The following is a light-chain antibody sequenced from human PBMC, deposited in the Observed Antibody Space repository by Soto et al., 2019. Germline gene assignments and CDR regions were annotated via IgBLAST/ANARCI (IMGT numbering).Light chain of an antibody. Sequence: DIVLTQTRLSSPVTLGQPASISCRSSQSLVHIDGNTYFNWLQQRPGQPPRLLIYKISNRFPGVQDRFSGSGAGTDFTLKISRVEAEDVGVYYCMQATQSYTFGQGPRLEIK. CDR2: KIS. J-gene: IGKJ2*01. CDR1: QSLVHIDGNTY. CDR3: MQATQSYT. V-gene: IGKV2-24*01.